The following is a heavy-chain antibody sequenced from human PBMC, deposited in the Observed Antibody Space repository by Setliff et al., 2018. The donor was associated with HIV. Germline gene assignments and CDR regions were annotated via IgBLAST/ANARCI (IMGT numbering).Heavy chain of an antibody. CDR3: ARGPNYYDSSGYYYRDAFDI. V-gene: IGHV1-8*02. CDR2: MNPNSGNT. Sequence: ASVKVSCKTSGYTFASYGISWVRQAPGQGLEWMGWMNPNSGNTGYAQKFQGRVTMTRNTSISTAYMELSSLRSEDTAVYYCARGPNYYDSSGYYYRDAFDIWGQGTMVTVSS. CDR1: GYTFASYG. D-gene: IGHD3-22*01. J-gene: IGHJ3*02.